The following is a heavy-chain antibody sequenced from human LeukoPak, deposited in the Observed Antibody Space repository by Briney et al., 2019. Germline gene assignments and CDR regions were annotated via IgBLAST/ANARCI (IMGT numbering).Heavy chain of an antibody. J-gene: IGHJ6*03. CDR3: ARDSSEMSYNYYYYYMDV. D-gene: IGHD2-2*01. CDR1: GFTFINYN. CDR2: ISSSSSAI. V-gene: IGHV3-48*01. Sequence: PGGSLRLSCAASGFTFINYNMNWVRQAPGKGLEWVSYISSSSSAIFYADSVKGRFTISRDNAKNSLYLQMNSLRAEDTAVYYCARDSSEMSYNYYYYYMDVWGKGTTVTVSS.